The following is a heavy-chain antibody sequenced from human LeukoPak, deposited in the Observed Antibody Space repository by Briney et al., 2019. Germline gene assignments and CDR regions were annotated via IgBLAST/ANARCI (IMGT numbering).Heavy chain of an antibody. V-gene: IGHV1-18*01. D-gene: IGHD3-3*01. CDR1: GYTFTSYG. CDR2: ISAYNGNT. J-gene: IGHJ5*02. Sequence: ASVTVSFKASGYTFTSYGISWVRQAPGQGLEWMGWISAYNGNTNYAQKLQGRVTMTTDTSTSTAYMELRSLRSDDTAVYYCARDSRFLEWLLFDNWFDPWGQGTLVTVSS. CDR3: ARDSRFLEWLLFDNWFDP.